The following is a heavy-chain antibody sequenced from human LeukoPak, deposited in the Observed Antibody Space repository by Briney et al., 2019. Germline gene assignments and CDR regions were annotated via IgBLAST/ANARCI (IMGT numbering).Heavy chain of an antibody. V-gene: IGHV3-33*01. D-gene: IGHD4-17*01. Sequence: PGGSLRLSCAASGFTFSSYGMHWVRQAPGKGLEWVAVIWYDGSNKYYADSVKGRFTISRDNSKNTLYLQMNSLRAEDTAVYYCARDRITIYGDSTRSFDYWGQGTLVTVSP. CDR2: IWYDGSNK. J-gene: IGHJ4*02. CDR3: ARDRITIYGDSTRSFDY. CDR1: GFTFSSYG.